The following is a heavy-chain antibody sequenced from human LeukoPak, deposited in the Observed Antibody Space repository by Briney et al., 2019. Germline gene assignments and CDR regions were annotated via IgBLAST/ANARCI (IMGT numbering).Heavy chain of an antibody. CDR3: ARRAVSAEYFQQ. V-gene: IGHV5-51*07. J-gene: IGHJ1*01. CDR2: IYPGDSDT. Sequence: GASLKISCKGSGYSFTTYWIGWVHQMPGKVLEWLGIIYPGDSDTRYSPSFQGQVTISADKSISTAYLQWSSLKASDTAIYYCARRAVSAEYFQQWGQGTLITVSS. CDR1: GYSFTTYW.